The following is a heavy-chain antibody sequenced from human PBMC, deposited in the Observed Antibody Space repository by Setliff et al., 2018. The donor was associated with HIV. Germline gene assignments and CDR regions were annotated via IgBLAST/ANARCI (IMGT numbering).Heavy chain of an antibody. Sequence: SETLSLTCTVSGGSLTGGAYYWSWIRQPAGKGLEWLGYIYTSGSTNYNPSLKSRVTISLDTSKNQFSLRLSSVSAADTAVYYCARFAAAGAPGPTDFAYWGQGTLVTVPS. D-gene: IGHD6-13*01. CDR1: GGSLTGGAYY. J-gene: IGHJ4*02. V-gene: IGHV4-61*09. CDR3: ARFAAAGAPGPTDFAY. CDR2: IYTSGST.